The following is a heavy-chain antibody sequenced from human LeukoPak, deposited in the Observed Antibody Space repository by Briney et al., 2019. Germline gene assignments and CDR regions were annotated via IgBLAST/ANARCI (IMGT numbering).Heavy chain of an antibody. V-gene: IGHV3-48*01. CDR2: ISSSSSTI. J-gene: IGHJ4*02. D-gene: IGHD5-12*01. CDR3: APWGSGYDY. CDR1: GFTFSSYS. Sequence: PGGSLRLSCAASGFTFSSYSMNWVRQALGKGLEWVSYISSSSSTIYYADSVKGRFTISRDNAKDSLYLQMNSLRAEDTAVYYCAPWGSGYDYWGQGTLVTVSS.